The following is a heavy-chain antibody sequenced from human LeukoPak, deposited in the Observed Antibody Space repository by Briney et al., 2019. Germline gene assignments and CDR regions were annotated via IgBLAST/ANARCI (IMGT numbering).Heavy chain of an antibody. V-gene: IGHV1-2*02. CDR3: ARAYTSPNGPY. J-gene: IGHJ4*02. Sequence: VASVKVSCKASGYTFTGYYMHWVRQAPGQGLEWMGWINSNSGDTNYAQKFQGRVTMTRDTSISTAYMELSRLRSDDTAVYYCARAYTSPNGPYWGQGILVTVSS. CDR1: GYTFTGYY. D-gene: IGHD3-16*01. CDR2: INSNSGDT.